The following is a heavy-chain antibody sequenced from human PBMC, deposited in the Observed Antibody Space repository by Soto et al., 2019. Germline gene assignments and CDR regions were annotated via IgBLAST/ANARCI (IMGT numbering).Heavy chain of an antibody. CDR1: GFTFSSYS. J-gene: IGHJ4*02. D-gene: IGHD6-19*01. V-gene: IGHV3-21*01. CDR3: ARDKWLVIGAYDY. CDR2: ISSSSSYI. Sequence: GGSLRLSCAASGFTFSSYSMNWVRQAPGKGLEWVSSISSSSSYIYYADSVKGRFTISRDNAKNSLYLQMNSLRAEDTAVYYCARDKWLVIGAYDYWGQGTLVTVSS.